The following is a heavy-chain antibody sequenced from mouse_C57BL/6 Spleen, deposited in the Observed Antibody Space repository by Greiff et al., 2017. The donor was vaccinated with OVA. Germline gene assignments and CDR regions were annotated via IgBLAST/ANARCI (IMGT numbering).Heavy chain of an antibody. CDR2: INPSNGGT. Sequence: VKLQQPGTELVKPGASVKLSCKASGYTFTSYWMHWVKQRPGQGLEWIGNINPSNGGTNYNEKFKSKATLTVDKSSSTAYMQLSSLTSEDSAVYYCAREGPYSPGFAYWGQGTLVTVSA. CDR3: AREGPYSPGFAY. CDR1: GYTFTSYW. D-gene: IGHD2-10*01. V-gene: IGHV1-53*01. J-gene: IGHJ3*01.